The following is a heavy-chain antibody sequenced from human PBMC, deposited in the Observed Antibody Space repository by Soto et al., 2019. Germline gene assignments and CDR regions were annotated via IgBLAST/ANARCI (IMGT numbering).Heavy chain of an antibody. CDR3: AREGGSYDSGGYLIRGAFDI. J-gene: IGHJ3*02. CDR1: GQSIRRIDFY. Sequence: SDTLFLTSSASGQSIRRIDFYCTWIPQPPEKGLEWIGNIYFRGNTYYSPSLESRLTISVDTSKNQFSLKLTSVTAADTAVYYCAREGGSYDSGGYLIRGAFDIWGQGTMVT. CDR2: IYFRGNT. D-gene: IGHD3-22*01. V-gene: IGHV4-30-4*02.